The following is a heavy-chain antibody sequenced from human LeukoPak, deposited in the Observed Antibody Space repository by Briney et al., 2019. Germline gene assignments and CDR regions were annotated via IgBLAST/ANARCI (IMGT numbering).Heavy chain of an antibody. CDR1: GGSISSYY. J-gene: IGHJ3*02. V-gene: IGHV4-39*01. CDR3: ASGGLGVEYAFDI. CDR2: IYYSGST. D-gene: IGHD3-16*01. Sequence: SETLSLTCTVSGGSISSYYWGWIRQPPGKGLEWIGSIYYSGSTYYNPSLKSRVTISVDTSKNQFSLKLSSVTAADTAVYYCASGGLGVEYAFDIWGQGTMVTVSS.